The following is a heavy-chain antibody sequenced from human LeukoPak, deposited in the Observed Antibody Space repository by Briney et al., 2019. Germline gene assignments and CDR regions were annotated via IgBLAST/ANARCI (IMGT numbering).Heavy chain of an antibody. Sequence: SETLSLTCTVSGGSISSYYWSWIRQPPGKGLEWIGYFYYSGGTYYNPSLKSRVTISVDTSKNQLSLKLSSVTAADTAVYYCARESNYHGSGTGWFDPWGQGTLVTVSS. V-gene: IGHV4-59*12. CDR1: GGSISSYY. CDR2: FYYSGGT. J-gene: IGHJ5*02. CDR3: ARESNYHGSGTGWFDP. D-gene: IGHD3-10*01.